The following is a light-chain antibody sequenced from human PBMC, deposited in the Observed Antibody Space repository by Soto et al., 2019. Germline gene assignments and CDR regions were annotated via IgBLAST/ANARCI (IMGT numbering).Light chain of an antibody. J-gene: IGKJ1*01. V-gene: IGKV3-20*01. Sequence: EIVLTQSPGTLSLSPGERATLSCRASQSVSSSYLAWYQQKPRQAPRLLFYGASSRATGIPDRFSGSGSGTDFTLTSSRLEPEDVAVYYCQQYGSSPPWTFGQGTKVEIK. CDR1: QSVSSSY. CDR2: GAS. CDR3: QQYGSSPPWT.